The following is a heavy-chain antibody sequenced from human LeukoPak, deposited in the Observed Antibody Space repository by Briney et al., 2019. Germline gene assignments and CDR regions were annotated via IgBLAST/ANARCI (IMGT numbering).Heavy chain of an antibody. Sequence: GGSLRLSCAASGFTFSSYAMSWVRQAPGKGLEWVSAISGSGDSTYYADSVKGRFTISRDNSKKTLYLQLNSLRAEDTAVYYCAKLPGIAAAGDYWGQGTLVTVSS. CDR1: GFTFSSYA. J-gene: IGHJ4*02. V-gene: IGHV3-23*01. CDR2: ISGSGDST. D-gene: IGHD6-13*01. CDR3: AKLPGIAAAGDY.